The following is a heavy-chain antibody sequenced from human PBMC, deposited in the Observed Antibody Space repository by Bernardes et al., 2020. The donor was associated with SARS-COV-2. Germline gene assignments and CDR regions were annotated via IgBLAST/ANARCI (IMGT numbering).Heavy chain of an antibody. J-gene: IGHJ6*02. CDR1: GFTFSGYW. CDR3: TRKYGHSYGMDV. D-gene: IGHD2-8*01. CDR2: VNPDGSGP. V-gene: IGHV3-74*01. Sequence: GWSLRVSCVGSGFTFSGYWMHWVRQAPGQGPVWVSRVNPDGSGPIYADSVKGRFTISRDNAKNTVYLQMNSLRLDDTAVYYCTRKYGHSYGMDVWGQGTTVIVSS.